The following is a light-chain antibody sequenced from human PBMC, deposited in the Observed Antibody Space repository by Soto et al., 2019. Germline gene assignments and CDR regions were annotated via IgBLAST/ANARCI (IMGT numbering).Light chain of an antibody. CDR2: DVS. V-gene: IGLV2-11*01. J-gene: IGLJ1*01. Sequence: QALLGPPRPMSGAPGPSGPIPCPGNSSDFGGYSYVSWFQQHPGKAPKLMIYDVSKRPSGVPDRFSGSKSGNTASLTISGLQAEDEADYYCCSFAGSYTLYVFGTGTKVTVL. CDR1: SSDFGGYSY. CDR3: CSFAGSYTLYV.